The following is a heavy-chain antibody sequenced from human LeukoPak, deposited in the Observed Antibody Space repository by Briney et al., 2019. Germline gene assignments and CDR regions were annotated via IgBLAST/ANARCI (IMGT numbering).Heavy chain of an antibody. J-gene: IGHJ5*02. Sequence: SETLSLTCTVSGGSISSGGNYWSWIRQHPGKGLEWIGYIYYSGSTYYNPSLKSRVAISVDTSKNQFSLKLSSVTAADTAVYYCAREMRPNWFDPWGQGTLVTVSS. CDR3: AREMRPNWFDP. CDR1: GGSISSGGNY. CDR2: IYYSGST. V-gene: IGHV4-31*03.